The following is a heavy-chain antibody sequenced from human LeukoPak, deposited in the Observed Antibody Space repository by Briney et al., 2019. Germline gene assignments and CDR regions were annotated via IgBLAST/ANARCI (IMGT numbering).Heavy chain of an antibody. CDR1: AGSNSRSSYY. CDR2: IYYCGST. D-gene: IGHD3-22*01. Sequence: SGTLSLTCIVPAGSNSRSSYYWRWMRPPPGQAPARIGSIYYCGSTDYNPSLKSRVTISVDTSKTQFSLKLSSVTAADTGVYYCARVQKIGVSITGRSYYFDYWGQGTLVTVSS. J-gene: IGHJ4*02. CDR3: ARVQKIGVSITGRSYYFDY. V-gene: IGHV4-39*01.